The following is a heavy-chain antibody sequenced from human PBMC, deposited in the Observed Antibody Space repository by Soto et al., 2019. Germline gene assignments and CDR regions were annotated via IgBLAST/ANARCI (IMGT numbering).Heavy chain of an antibody. CDR3: AREAPYSSSWGMYYYYGMDV. D-gene: IGHD6-13*01. J-gene: IGHJ6*02. CDR2: IGTAGDT. V-gene: IGHV3-13*01. CDR1: GFTFSSYD. Sequence: GGSLRLSCAASGFTFSSYDMHWVRQATGKGLEWVSAIGTAGDTYYPGSVKGRFTISREIAKNSLYLQMNSLRAGDTAVYYCAREAPYSSSWGMYYYYGMDVWGQGTTVTVSS.